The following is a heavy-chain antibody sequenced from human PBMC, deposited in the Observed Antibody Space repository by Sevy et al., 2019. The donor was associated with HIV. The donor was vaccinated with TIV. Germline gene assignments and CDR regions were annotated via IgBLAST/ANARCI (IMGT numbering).Heavy chain of an antibody. J-gene: IGHJ4*02. CDR1: GFTFGGYM. CDR3: VKEGRDDFNPYLDF. Sequence: GGSLRLSCAGSGFTFGGYMMNWVRQAPGRGLEWVARVSRNGGTPEYGDSAKGRFTISRDNSKNTVYVQLKELRAEDTALYYCVKEGRDDFNPYLDFWGQGILVTVSS. V-gene: IGHV3-23*01. CDR2: VSRNGGTP. D-gene: IGHD3-10*01.